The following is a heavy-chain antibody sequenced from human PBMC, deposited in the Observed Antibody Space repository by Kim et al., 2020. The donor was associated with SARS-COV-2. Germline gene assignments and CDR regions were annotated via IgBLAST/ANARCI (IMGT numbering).Heavy chain of an antibody. J-gene: IGHJ4*02. CDR3: ATAGGSAV. Sequence: ASVKVSCKASGYIFTAYYIHWLRQAPGQGLEWMGRINLSSGDTHSPQRFQGRVTMTRDTSISTAYMILTRLTPDDTAVYYFATAGGSAVWGQGTLVTVSS. CDR2: INLSSGDT. CDR1: GYIFTAYY. D-gene: IGHD6-19*01. V-gene: IGHV1-2*06.